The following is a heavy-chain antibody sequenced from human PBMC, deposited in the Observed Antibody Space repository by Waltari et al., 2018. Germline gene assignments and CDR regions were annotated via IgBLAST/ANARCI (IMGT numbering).Heavy chain of an antibody. CDR1: GGSISSYY. CDR2: IYTSGRT. CDR3: ARGRRRIAAAGTWGVFDY. J-gene: IGHJ4*02. D-gene: IGHD6-13*01. Sequence: QVQLQESGPGLVKPSETLSLTCTVSGGSISSYYWSWIRQPAGKGLAWIGRIYTSGRTNDNPSLKSRVTISVDKAKNQFSLKLSSVTAAETAVYYGARGRRRIAAAGTWGVFDYWGQGTLVTVSS. V-gene: IGHV4-4*07.